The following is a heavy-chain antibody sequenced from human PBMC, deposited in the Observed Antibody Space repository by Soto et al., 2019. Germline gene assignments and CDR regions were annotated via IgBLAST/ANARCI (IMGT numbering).Heavy chain of an antibody. Sequence: QVQLVQSGAEVKKPGSSVKVSCKASGGTFSSYAISWVRQAPGQGLEWMGGIIPIFGTANYAQKFQGRVTITADESTSXXXXXXXXXXXXXXXXXXXXXXRSNNWFDPWGQGTLVTVSS. CDR1: GGTFSSYA. J-gene: IGHJ5*02. CDR3: XXXRSNNWFDP. V-gene: IGHV1-69*01. CDR2: IIPIFGTA.